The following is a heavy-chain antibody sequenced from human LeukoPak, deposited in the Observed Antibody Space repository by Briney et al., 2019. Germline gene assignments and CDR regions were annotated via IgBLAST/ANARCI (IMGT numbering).Heavy chain of an antibody. Sequence: PSQTVSLTCTVSGGSISSGGYYWSWIRQHPGKGLEWIGYIYYRGSTYYNPSLKSRVTISVDTSKNQFSLKLSSVTAADTAVYYCARDELGMGDAFDIWGQGTMVTLSS. CDR1: GGSISSGGYY. CDR2: IYYRGST. J-gene: IGHJ3*02. V-gene: IGHV4-31*03. CDR3: ARDELGMGDAFDI. D-gene: IGHD7-27*01.